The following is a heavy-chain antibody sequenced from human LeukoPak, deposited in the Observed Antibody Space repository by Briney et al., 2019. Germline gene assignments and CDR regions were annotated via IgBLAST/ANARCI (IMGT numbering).Heavy chain of an antibody. CDR1: GGSFSGYY. V-gene: IGHV4-34*01. Sequence: SETLSLTCAVYGGSFSGYYWSWIRQPPGKGLEWIGEINHSGSTNYNPSLKSRVTISLDTSKNQFSLKLSSVTAADTAVYYCARVTTNWFDPWGQGTLVTVSS. CDR3: ARVTTNWFDP. D-gene: IGHD4-11*01. CDR2: INHSGST. J-gene: IGHJ5*02.